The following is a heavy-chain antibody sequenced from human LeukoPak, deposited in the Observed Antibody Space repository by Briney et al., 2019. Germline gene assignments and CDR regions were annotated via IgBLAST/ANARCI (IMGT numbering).Heavy chain of an antibody. CDR2: IYTSGGT. Sequence: PSETLSLTCSVSGGSISTYYWSWIRQPAGRGLEWIWRIYTSGGTNYNPSLKSRVTMSVDTSKNQFSLRMTPVTAADTALYWCARVQLPATKGAFDIWGQGTMVTVPS. J-gene: IGHJ3*02. D-gene: IGHD2-2*01. CDR3: ARVQLPATKGAFDI. V-gene: IGHV4-4*07. CDR1: GGSISTYY.